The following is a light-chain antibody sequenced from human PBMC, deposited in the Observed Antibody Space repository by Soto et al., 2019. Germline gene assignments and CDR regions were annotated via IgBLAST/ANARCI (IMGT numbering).Light chain of an antibody. V-gene: IGLV1-40*01. CDR1: SSNIGAGYD. Sequence: QSSLTPPPSLSGAPGKRVTISCTGSSSNIGAGYDVHWYLQLPGTAPKLLIYGNTNRPSGVPDRFSGSKSGSSASLAITGLQAEDEADYYCQSHDSSLHASVFGTGTKVPVL. CDR3: QSHDSSLHASV. CDR2: GNT. J-gene: IGLJ1*01.